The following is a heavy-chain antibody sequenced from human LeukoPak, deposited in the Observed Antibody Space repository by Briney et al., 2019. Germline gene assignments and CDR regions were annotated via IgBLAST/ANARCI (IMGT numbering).Heavy chain of an antibody. CDR1: GGSISSYY. CDR3: ARADGSGSYYNAIDY. Sequence: SETLSLTCTVSGGSISSYYWSWIRQPPGKGLEWIGRIYTSGSTNYNPSLKSRVTISVDTSKNQFSLKLSSVTAADTAVYYCARADGSGSYYNAIDYWGQGTLVTVSS. J-gene: IGHJ4*02. V-gene: IGHV4-4*07. D-gene: IGHD3-10*01. CDR2: IYTSGST.